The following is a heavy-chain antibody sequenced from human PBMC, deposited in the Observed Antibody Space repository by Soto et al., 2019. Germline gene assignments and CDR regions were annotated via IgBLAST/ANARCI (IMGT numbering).Heavy chain of an antibody. CDR2: ISGNGGST. CDR1: ALMFRNDA. CDR3: AMRPRAISTAVY. J-gene: IGHJ4*02. D-gene: IGHD6-13*01. Sequence: RGSRRLPWAASALMFRNDAMSWFRLVPGKGLEWVSTISGNGGSTYYADSVKGRFTISRDNSKNMLFLQINSLRDDDPAVYYCAMRPRAISTAVYCGPGSLGTVFS. V-gene: IGHV3-23*01.